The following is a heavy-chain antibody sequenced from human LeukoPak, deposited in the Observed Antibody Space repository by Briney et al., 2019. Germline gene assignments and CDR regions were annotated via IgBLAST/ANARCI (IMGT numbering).Heavy chain of an antibody. J-gene: IGHJ5*02. CDR2: IKQDGSEK. V-gene: IGHV3-7*01. D-gene: IGHD1-7*01. CDR3: ARDRNWNYVRWFDP. CDR1: GFTFSSYW. Sequence: PGGSLRLSCAASGFTFSSYWMSWVRQAPGKGLEWVANIKQDGSEKYYVDSVKGRFTISRDNAKNSLYLQMNSLRAEDTAVYYCARDRNWNYVRWFDPWGQGTLVTVSS.